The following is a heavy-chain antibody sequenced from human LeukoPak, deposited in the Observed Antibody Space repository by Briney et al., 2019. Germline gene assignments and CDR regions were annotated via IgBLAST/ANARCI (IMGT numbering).Heavy chain of an antibody. CDR1: GLTFDDYA. V-gene: IGHV3-9*01. D-gene: IGHD3-22*01. J-gene: IGHJ4*02. CDR3: AKTSPSMIVPRGRGYYFDY. Sequence: GRSLRLSCAASGLTFDDYAMPWVRQAPGKGLEWVSGISWNSGSIGYADSVKGRFTISRDNAKNSLYLQMNSLRAEDTALYYCAKTSPSMIVPRGRGYYFDYWGQGTLVTVSS. CDR2: ISWNSGSI.